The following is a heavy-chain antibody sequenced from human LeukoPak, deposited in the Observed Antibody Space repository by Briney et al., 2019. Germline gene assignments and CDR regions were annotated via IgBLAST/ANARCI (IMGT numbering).Heavy chain of an antibody. J-gene: IGHJ4*02. CDR1: SGSFSGYY. CDR3: ATRGGYCSGGSCYHFDY. V-gene: IGHV4-34*01. CDR2: INHSGST. D-gene: IGHD2-15*01. Sequence: SETLSLTCAVYSGSFSGYYWSWIRQPPGKGLEWIGEINHSGSTNYNPSLKSRVTIPVDTSKNQFSLKLSSVTAADTAVYYCATRGGYCSGGSCYHFDYWGQGTLVTVSS.